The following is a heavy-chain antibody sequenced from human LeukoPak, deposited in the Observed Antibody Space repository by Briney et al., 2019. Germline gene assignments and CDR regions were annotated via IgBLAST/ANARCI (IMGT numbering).Heavy chain of an antibody. D-gene: IGHD1-26*01. CDR2: ISYDGSNK. V-gene: IGHV3-30*18. CDR3: AKDRVYKWEPRGGGDY. CDR1: GFTFSSYG. J-gene: IGHJ4*02. Sequence: PGGSLRLPCAASGFTFSSYGIHWVRQAPGKGLEWVAVISYDGSNKYYADSVKGRFTISRDNSKNTLYLQMNSLRAEDTAVYYCAKDRVYKWEPRGGGDYWGQGTLVTVSS.